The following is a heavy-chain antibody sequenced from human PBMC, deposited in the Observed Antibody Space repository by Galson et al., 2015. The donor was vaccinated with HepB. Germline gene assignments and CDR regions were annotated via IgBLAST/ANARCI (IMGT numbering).Heavy chain of an antibody. J-gene: IGHJ6*02. D-gene: IGHD2-15*01. CDR3: ARESGGVAATHDYYYGMDV. Sequence: SVKVSCKASGYTFTSYYMHWVRQAPGQGLEWMGIINPSGGSTSYAQKFQGRVTMTRDTSTSTVYMELSSLRSEDTAVYYCARESGGVAATHDYYYGMDVWGQGTTVTVSS. CDR2: INPSGGST. V-gene: IGHV1-46*01. CDR1: GYTFTSYY.